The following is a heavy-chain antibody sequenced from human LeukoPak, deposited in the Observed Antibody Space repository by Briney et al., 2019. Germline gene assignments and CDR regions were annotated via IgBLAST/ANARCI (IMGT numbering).Heavy chain of an antibody. D-gene: IGHD3-10*01. V-gene: IGHV4-38-2*02. J-gene: IGHJ5*02. CDR2: VHHTGST. Sequence: PSETLSLTCNVSGYSISRGYYWGWIRQPPGKGLEWIGSVHHTGSTYYNPSLGSRVSISVDKSTNHISLEVTSVTAADTAVYYCARDWGFGDSEDWFDPWGQGTLVTVSS. CDR3: ARDWGFGDSEDWFDP. CDR1: GYSISRGYY.